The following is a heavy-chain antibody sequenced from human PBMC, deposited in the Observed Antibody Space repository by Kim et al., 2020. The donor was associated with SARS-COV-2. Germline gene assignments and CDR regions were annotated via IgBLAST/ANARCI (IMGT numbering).Heavy chain of an antibody. J-gene: IGHJ5*02. CDR3: ARAISTVPTRAVRFDP. D-gene: IGHD4-17*01. CDR1: GYSISSGYY. CDR2: IYHSGST. V-gene: IGHV4-38-2*02. Sequence: SETLSLTCTVSGYSISSGYYWGWIRQPPGKGLEWIGSIYHSGSTYYNPSLKSRVTISVDTSKNQFSLKLSSVTAADTAVYYCARAISTVPTRAVRFDPWGQGTLVTVSS.